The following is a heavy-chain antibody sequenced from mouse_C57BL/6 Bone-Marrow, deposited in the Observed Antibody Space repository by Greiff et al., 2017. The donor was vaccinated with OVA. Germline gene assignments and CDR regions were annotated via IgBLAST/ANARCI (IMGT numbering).Heavy chain of an antibody. J-gene: IGHJ1*03. CDR1: GYTFTSYW. V-gene: IGHV1-53*01. CDR2: INPSNGGT. D-gene: IGHD2-2*01. Sequence: QVQLQQPGTELVKPGASVKLSCKASGYTFTSYWMHWVKQRPGQGLEWIGNINPSNGGTNYNEKFKSKATLTVDKSSSTAYMKLSSLTSEDSAVYYCARGGYDGSYWYFDVWGTGTTVTVSS. CDR3: ARGGYDGSYWYFDV.